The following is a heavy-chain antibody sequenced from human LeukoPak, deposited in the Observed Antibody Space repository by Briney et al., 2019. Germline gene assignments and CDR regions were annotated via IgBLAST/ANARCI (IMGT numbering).Heavy chain of an antibody. D-gene: IGHD6-13*01. Sequence: ASVKVSCKASGYTFTSYYMHWVRQAPGQGLEWMGIINPSGGSTTYAQKFQGRVTMTSDTSTSTVYMELSSLRSDDTAVYYCARDRSTSSSWYTPYYYYYYMDVWGKGTTVTVSS. V-gene: IGHV1-46*01. CDR2: INPSGGST. J-gene: IGHJ6*03. CDR3: ARDRSTSSSWYTPYYYYYYMDV. CDR1: GYTFTSYY.